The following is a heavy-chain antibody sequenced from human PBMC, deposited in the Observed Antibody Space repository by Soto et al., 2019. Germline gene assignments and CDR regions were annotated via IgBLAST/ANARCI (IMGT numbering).Heavy chain of an antibody. CDR1: GGSISSGGYS. Sequence: QLRLQESGSGLMKPSQTLSLTCAVAGGSISSGGYSWSWIRQSPGNGLEWIGNIYSSGGSYYTPSLRSRVTMSLDTSTNQFSLTLTSVTAADTAVYYCARGDIVTVPTIGGWFEPWGRGALVIVSS. V-gene: IGHV4-30-2*06. D-gene: IGHD1-26*01. CDR3: ARGDIVTVPTIGGWFEP. J-gene: IGHJ5*02. CDR2: IYSSGGS.